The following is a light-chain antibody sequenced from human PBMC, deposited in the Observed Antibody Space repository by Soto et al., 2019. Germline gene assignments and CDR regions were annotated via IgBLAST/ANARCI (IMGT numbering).Light chain of an antibody. CDR3: QQRSSWLCT. CDR2: DAS. J-gene: IGKJ3*01. CDR1: QSVGSY. V-gene: IGKV3-11*01. Sequence: EIVLTQSPATLSLSPGERATLSCRASQSVGSYLAWYQQKPGQAPRLLISDASNRATGIPARFSGSGSGTDFTLTISSLEPEDFAVYYCQQRSSWLCTFGPGTKVDIK.